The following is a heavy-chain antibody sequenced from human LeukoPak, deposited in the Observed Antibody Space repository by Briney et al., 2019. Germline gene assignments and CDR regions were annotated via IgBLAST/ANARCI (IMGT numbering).Heavy chain of an antibody. CDR3: ATQDYYGSGTNRGGYYYYGMDV. V-gene: IGHV3-30*02. CDR2: IRYDGSNK. D-gene: IGHD3-10*01. J-gene: IGHJ6*02. CDR1: GFTFSSYG. Sequence: GGSLRLSCAASGFTFSSYGMHWVRQAPGKGLEWVAFIRYDGSNKYYADSVKGRFTISRDNSKNTLYLQMNSLRAEDTAVYYCATQDYYGSGTNRGGYYYYGMDVWGQGTTVTVSS.